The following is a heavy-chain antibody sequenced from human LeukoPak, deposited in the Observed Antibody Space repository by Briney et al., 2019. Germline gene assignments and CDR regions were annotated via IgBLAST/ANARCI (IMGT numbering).Heavy chain of an antibody. CDR2: IYSSGST. J-gene: IGHJ6*01. D-gene: IGHD6-6*01. V-gene: IGHV4-4*09. Sequence: NPSENLSLTCSASGGSISGYYRSWIRQPPGKALEWIGYIYSSGSTNFNPSLQSRVTISVDASKNQVSLNLRSVTAADTAIYYCARLTFTTRPVDVWGKGTTVTVSS. CDR1: GGSISGYY. CDR3: ARLTFTTRPVDV.